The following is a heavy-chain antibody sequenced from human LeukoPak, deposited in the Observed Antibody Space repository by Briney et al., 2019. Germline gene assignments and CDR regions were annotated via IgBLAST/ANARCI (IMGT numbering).Heavy chain of an antibody. Sequence: GGSLRLSCAASGFTFSGYWMSWVRQAPGKGLVWVSRINTDGSRTSYADSVKGRFTISRDNAKNTLYLQMNSLRAEDTAVYYCAREGLNYDDAFDIWGQGTMVTVSS. D-gene: IGHD1-7*01. CDR3: AREGLNYDDAFDI. J-gene: IGHJ3*02. CDR1: GFTFSGYW. CDR2: INTDGSRT. V-gene: IGHV3-74*01.